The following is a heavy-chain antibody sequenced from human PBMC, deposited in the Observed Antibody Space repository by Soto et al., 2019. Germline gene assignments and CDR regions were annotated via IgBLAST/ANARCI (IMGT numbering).Heavy chain of an antibody. J-gene: IGHJ6*02. Sequence: GGSLRLSCAASGFTFSSYAMSWVRQAPGKGLEWVSAISGSGGSTYYADSVKGRFTISRDNSKNTLYLQMNSLRAEDTAVYYCAKDSGYRGYGSFYYYYGMDVWGQGTTVTVAS. V-gene: IGHV3-23*01. CDR2: ISGSGGST. CDR3: AKDSGYRGYGSFYYYYGMDV. D-gene: IGHD5-12*01. CDR1: GFTFSSYA.